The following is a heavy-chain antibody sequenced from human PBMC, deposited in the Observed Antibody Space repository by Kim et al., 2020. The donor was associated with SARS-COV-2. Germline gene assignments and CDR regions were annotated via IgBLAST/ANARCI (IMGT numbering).Heavy chain of an antibody. CDR2: ISSYNDNI. V-gene: IGHV1-18*01. CDR3: ARENWAMDV. D-gene: IGHD7-27*01. Sequence: ASVKVSCEASGYKFTDHGITWVRQARGQGLEWIGWISSYNDNIDYAPKFQGRVTMTIDTSTRTGYMELRSLTSDDTGVYFCARENWAMDVWGQGTTVTVSS. CDR1: GYKFTDHG. J-gene: IGHJ6*02.